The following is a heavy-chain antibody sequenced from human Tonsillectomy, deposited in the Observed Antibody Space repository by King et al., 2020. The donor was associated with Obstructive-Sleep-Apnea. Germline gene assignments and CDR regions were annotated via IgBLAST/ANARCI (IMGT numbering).Heavy chain of an antibody. CDR2: ISYDGSDK. J-gene: IGHJ5*02. V-gene: IGHV3-30*03. D-gene: IGHD6-13*01. CDR3: GGYNWFEP. CDR1: GFTFSNYG. Sequence: VQLVESGGGVVQPGRSLRLSCAASGFTFSNYGMHWVRQAPGEGLEWVAIISYDGSDKYYADSLKGRFTISRDNSKSTLYLQMNSLRPEDTAVYYCGGYNWFEPWGQGTLVTVSS.